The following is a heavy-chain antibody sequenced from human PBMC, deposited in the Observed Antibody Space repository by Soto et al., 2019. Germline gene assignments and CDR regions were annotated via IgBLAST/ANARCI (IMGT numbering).Heavy chain of an antibody. J-gene: IGHJ4*02. CDR2: INPSGGST. V-gene: IGHV1-46*01. Sequence: GASVKVSCKASGYTFTSYYMHWVRQAPGQGLEWMGIINPSGGSTSYAQKFQGRVTMTRDTSTSTVYMELSSLRSEDTAVYYCARVTPVKKWQWLVPFDYWGQGTLVTVSS. CDR3: ARVTPVKKWQWLVPFDY. D-gene: IGHD6-19*01. CDR1: GYTFTSYY.